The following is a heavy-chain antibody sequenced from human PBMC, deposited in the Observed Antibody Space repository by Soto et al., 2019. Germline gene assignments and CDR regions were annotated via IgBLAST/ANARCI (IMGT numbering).Heavy chain of an antibody. V-gene: IGHV3-23*01. J-gene: IGHJ4*02. Sequence: GSLRLSCAASGFTFSSYAMSWVRQAPGKGLEWVSAISGSGGSTYYADSVKGRFTISRDNSKNTLYLQMNSLRAEDTAVYYCAKSGLGYCSSASCPAFDYWGQGTLVTVSS. CDR2: ISGSGGST. D-gene: IGHD2-2*01. CDR3: AKSGLGYCSSASCPAFDY. CDR1: GFTFSSYA.